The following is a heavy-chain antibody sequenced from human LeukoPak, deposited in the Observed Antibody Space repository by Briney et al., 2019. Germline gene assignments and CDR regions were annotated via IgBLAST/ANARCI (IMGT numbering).Heavy chain of an antibody. CDR3: AIYGESKGAFDI. CDR1: GFTSSSYG. J-gene: IGHJ3*02. CDR2: ISYDGSNK. V-gene: IGHV3-30*03. Sequence: GGSLRLSCAASGFTSSSYGMHWVRQAPGKGLEWVAVISYDGSNKYYADSVKGRFTISRDNSKNTLYLQMNSLRAEDTAVYYCAIYGESKGAFDIWGQGTMVTVSS. D-gene: IGHD3-3*01.